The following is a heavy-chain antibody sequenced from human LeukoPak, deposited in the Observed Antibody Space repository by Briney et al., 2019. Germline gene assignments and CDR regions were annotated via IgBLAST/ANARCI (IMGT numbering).Heavy chain of an antibody. V-gene: IGHV3-30*04. D-gene: IGHD2-15*01. Sequence: GRSLRLSCAASGFTFSSYAMHWVRQAPGKGLEWVAVISYDGSNKYYADSVKGRFTISRDNSKNTLYLQMNSLRAEDTAVYYCARGRGYCSGGSCCVLDYYYYGMDVWGKGTTVTVSS. CDR2: ISYDGSNK. CDR1: GFTFSSYA. CDR3: ARGRGYCSGGSCCVLDYYYYGMDV. J-gene: IGHJ6*04.